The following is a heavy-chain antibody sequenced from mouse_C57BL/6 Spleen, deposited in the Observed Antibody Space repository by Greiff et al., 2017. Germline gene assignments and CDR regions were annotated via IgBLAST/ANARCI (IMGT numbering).Heavy chain of an antibody. V-gene: IGHV1-4*01. CDR3: ARDSNYGYAMDY. D-gene: IGHD2-5*01. Sequence: QVQLQQSGAELARPGASVKMSCKASGYTFTSYTMHWVKQRPGQGLEWIGYINPSSGYTKYNQKFKDKATLTADKSSSTAYMQLSSLTSEDSAVYYCARDSNYGYAMDYWGQGTSVTVSS. CDR2: INPSSGYT. CDR1: GYTFTSYT. J-gene: IGHJ4*01.